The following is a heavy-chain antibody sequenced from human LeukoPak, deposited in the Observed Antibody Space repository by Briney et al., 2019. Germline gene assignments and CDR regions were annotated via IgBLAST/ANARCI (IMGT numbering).Heavy chain of an antibody. CDR2: INHGGST. V-gene: IGHV4-34*01. J-gene: IGHJ1*01. CDR1: GGSLSAYY. CDR3: ARYLDYGGNSRVFQH. Sequence: SETLSLTYAVYGGSLSAYYWTWIRQPPGKGLEWIGEINHGGSTNYNPSLKSRVTISVDTSKNQFSLKLSSVTAADTAVYYCARYLDYGGNSRVFQHWGQGTLVTVSS. D-gene: IGHD4-23*01.